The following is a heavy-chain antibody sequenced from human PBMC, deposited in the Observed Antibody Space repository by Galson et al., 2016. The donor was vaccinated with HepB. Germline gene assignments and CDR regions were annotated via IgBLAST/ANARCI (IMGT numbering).Heavy chain of an antibody. CDR3: AKDLSYWNSPFFDY. CDR1: GFTFSSYA. CDR2: ISGNARNT. D-gene: IGHD1-7*01. Sequence: SLRLSCAASGFTFSSYAMNWVRQAPGKGLEWVSSISGNARNTYYADSVKVRFTISRDNSKNTLYLQVNSLRAEDTAVYYCAKDLSYWNSPFFDYWGQGTLVTVSS. V-gene: IGHV3-23*01. J-gene: IGHJ4*02.